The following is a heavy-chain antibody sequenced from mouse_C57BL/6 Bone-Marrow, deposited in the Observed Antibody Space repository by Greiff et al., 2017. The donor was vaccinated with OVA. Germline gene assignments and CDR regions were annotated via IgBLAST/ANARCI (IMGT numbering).Heavy chain of an antibody. D-gene: IGHD1-1*01. CDR2: IYPGSGST. Sequence: VQLQQPGAELVKPGASVKMSCKASGYTFTSYWITWVKQRPGQGLEWIGDIYPGSGSTNYNEKFKSKATLTVDTSSSTAYMQFSSLTSEDSAIYYCARHGSSYGYFDVWGTGTTVTVSS. J-gene: IGHJ1*03. CDR1: GYTFTSYW. V-gene: IGHV1-55*01. CDR3: ARHGSSYGYFDV.